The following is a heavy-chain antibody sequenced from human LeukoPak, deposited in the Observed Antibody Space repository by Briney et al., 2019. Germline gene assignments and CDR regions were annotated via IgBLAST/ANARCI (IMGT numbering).Heavy chain of an antibody. Sequence: GASVKVSCKASGGTFSSYAISWVRQAPGQGLEWMGRIIPILGIANYAQKFQGRVTITADKSTSTAYMELSSLRSEDTAVYYCAAITYGDAFDIWGQGTMVTVSS. CDR1: GGTFSSYA. D-gene: IGHD3-10*01. CDR2: IIPILGIA. J-gene: IGHJ3*02. CDR3: AAITYGDAFDI. V-gene: IGHV1-69*04.